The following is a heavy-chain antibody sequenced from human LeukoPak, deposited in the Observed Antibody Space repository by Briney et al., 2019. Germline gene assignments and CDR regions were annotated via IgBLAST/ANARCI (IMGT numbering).Heavy chain of an antibody. CDR1: GGSISSSSYY. D-gene: IGHD5-18*01. CDR3: ARNSPLDSYGYLGIDY. V-gene: IGHV4-39*07. Sequence: SEPLSLTCTVSGGSISSSSYYWGWIRQPPGKGLEWIGSIYTSGSTNYNPSLKSRVTMSVDTSKNQFSLKLSSVTAADTAVYYCARNSPLDSYGYLGIDYWGQGTLVTVSS. CDR2: IYTSGST. J-gene: IGHJ4*02.